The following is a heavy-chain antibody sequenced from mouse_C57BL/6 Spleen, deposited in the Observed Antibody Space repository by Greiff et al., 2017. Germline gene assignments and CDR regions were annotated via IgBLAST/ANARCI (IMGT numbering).Heavy chain of an antibody. CDR1: GFTFSDYY. Sequence: EVMLVESEGGLVQPGSSMKLSCTASGFTFSDYYMAWVRQVPEKGLEWVANINYDGSSTYYLDSLKSRFIISRDNAQNILYLQMSSLKSEDTATYYCARGLFDYWGQGTTLTVSS. CDR2: INYDGSST. CDR3: ARGLFDY. J-gene: IGHJ2*01. V-gene: IGHV5-16*01.